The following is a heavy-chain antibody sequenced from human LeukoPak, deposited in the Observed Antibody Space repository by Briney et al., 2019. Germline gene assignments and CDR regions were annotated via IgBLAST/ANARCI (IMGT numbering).Heavy chain of an antibody. CDR2: INPNSGGT. J-gene: IGHJ5*02. CDR1: GYTFTSYD. Sequence: GASVKVSCKASGYTFTSYDINWVRQAPGQGLEWMGWINPNSGGTNYAQKFQGRVTMTRDTSISTAYMELSRLRSDDTAVYYCARDPFSRDGYNSFWFDPWGQGTLVTVSS. CDR3: ARDPFSRDGYNSFWFDP. D-gene: IGHD5-24*01. V-gene: IGHV1-2*02.